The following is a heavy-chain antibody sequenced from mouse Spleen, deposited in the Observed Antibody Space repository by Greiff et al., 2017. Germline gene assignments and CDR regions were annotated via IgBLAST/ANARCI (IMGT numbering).Heavy chain of an antibody. V-gene: IGHV5-4*01. CDR3: ARDGTIYYDYDEGYSYAMDY. D-gene: IGHD2-4*01. J-gene: IGHJ4*01. CDR2: ISDGGSYT. Sequence: EVKVVESGGGLVKPGGSLKLSCAASGFTFSSYAMSWVRQTPEKRLEWVATISDGGSYTYYPDNVKGRFTISRDNAKNNLYLQMSHLKSEDTAMYYCARDGTIYYDYDEGYSYAMDYWGQGTSVTVSS. CDR1: GFTFSSYA.